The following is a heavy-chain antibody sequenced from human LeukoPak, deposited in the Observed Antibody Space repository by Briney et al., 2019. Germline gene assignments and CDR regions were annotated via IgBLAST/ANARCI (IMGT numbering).Heavy chain of an antibody. CDR3: ARDYNWNFANSSPFDY. V-gene: IGHV1-69*06. Sequence: SVKVSCKSSGDTPHSHAISGVRQAPGQGLEWMGRIIPAFGTANYAQKFQGRVTITVDKSTRTAYMEMSSLSSEDTAVYYCARDYNWNFANSSPFDYWGQGTLVTVSS. CDR2: IIPAFGTA. J-gene: IGHJ4*02. D-gene: IGHD1-7*01. CDR1: GDTPHSHA.